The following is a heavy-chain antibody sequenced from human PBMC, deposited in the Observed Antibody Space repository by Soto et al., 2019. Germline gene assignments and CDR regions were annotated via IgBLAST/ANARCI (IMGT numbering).Heavy chain of an antibody. Sequence: ESLKISCKGSGYSFTSYWISWVRQMPGKGLEWMGRIDPSDSYTNYSPSFQGHVTISADKSISTAYLQWSSLKASDTAMYYCARQAHYYDSSGYYTVGPWGQGTLVTVSS. CDR1: GYSFTSYW. CDR3: ARQAHYYDSSGYYTVGP. V-gene: IGHV5-10-1*01. D-gene: IGHD3-22*01. J-gene: IGHJ5*02. CDR2: IDPSDSYT.